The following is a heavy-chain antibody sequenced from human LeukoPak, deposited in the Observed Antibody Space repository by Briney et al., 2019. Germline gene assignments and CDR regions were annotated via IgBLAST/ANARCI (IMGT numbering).Heavy chain of an antibody. D-gene: IGHD3-22*01. CDR1: GGPINSYY. CDR3: ARENYDSSGYNNWFDP. Sequence: SETLSLTCTVPGGPINSYYWNWVRQPPGKGPEGVGDIYYSGSTNYNPSLKSRVTISVDMSKNQFSLKLSSVTAADTAVYYCARENYDSSGYNNWFDPWGQGTLVTVSS. V-gene: IGHV4-59*01. CDR2: IYYSGST. J-gene: IGHJ5*02.